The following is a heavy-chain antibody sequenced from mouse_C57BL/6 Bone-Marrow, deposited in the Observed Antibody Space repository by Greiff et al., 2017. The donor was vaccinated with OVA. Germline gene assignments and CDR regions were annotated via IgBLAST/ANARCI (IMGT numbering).Heavy chain of an antibody. CDR1: GYAFSSYW. Sequence: VKLMESGAELVKPGASVKISCKASGYAFSSYWMNWVKQRPGQGLEWIGQIYPGDGDTNYNGKFKGKATLTADKSSSTAYMQLSSLTSEDSAVYFCARYTTVVADYAMDYWGQGTSVTVSS. J-gene: IGHJ4*01. CDR3: ARYTTVVADYAMDY. CDR2: IYPGDGDT. V-gene: IGHV1-80*01. D-gene: IGHD1-1*01.